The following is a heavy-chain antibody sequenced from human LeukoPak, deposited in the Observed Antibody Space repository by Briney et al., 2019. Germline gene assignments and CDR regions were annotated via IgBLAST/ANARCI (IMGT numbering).Heavy chain of an antibody. Sequence: HPGGSLRLSCAASGFNFNTYSMTWVRQPPGKGLEWVSYISSSSSTIFYGDSVKGRFTISRDNAKSSLYLQMNSLRAEDTAVYYCARDEPDGGSASWGQGTLVTVSS. V-gene: IGHV3-48*01. CDR2: ISSSSSTI. D-gene: IGHD2-2*01. CDR1: GFNFNTYS. J-gene: IGHJ4*02. CDR3: ARDEPDGGSAS.